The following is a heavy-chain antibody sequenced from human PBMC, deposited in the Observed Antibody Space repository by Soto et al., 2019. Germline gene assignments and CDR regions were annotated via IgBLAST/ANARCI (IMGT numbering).Heavy chain of an antibody. CDR2: ISYDGSNK. D-gene: IGHD4-17*01. CDR1: GFTFSSYA. CDR3: ARGVGGDPDY. Sequence: QVQLVESGGGVVQPGRSLRLSCAASGFTFSSYAMHWVRQAPGKGLEWVAVISYDGSNKYYADSVKGRFTISRDNSKNTLYLQMNRLRAEDTAEYYCARGVGGDPDYWGQGTLVIVSS. J-gene: IGHJ4*02. V-gene: IGHV3-30-3*01.